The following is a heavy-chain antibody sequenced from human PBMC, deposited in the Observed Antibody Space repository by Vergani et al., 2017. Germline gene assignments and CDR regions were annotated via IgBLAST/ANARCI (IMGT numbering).Heavy chain of an antibody. J-gene: IGHJ6*02. CDR1: GFTFSSYG. V-gene: IGHV3-33*01. CDR2: IWYDGSNK. D-gene: IGHD4-11*01. Sequence: QVQLVESGGGVVQPGGSLRLSCAASGFTFSSYGMHWVRQAPGKGLEWVAVIWYDGSNKYYADSVKGRFTISRDNSKNTLYLQMNSLRAEDTAVYYCARGVATVTTYYYYGMDVWGQGTTVTVSS. CDR3: ARGVATVTTYYYYGMDV.